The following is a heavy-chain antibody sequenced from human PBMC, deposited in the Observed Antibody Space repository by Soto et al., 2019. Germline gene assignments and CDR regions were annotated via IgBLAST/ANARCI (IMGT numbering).Heavy chain of an antibody. V-gene: IGHV3-11*01. Sequence: GGSLRLSCAASGFTFSDYYMSWIRQAPGKGLEWVSYISSSGSTIYYADSVKGRLTISRDNAKNSLYLQMNSLRAEDTAVYYCAREGESGYDYPHFDYWGQGTLVTVSS. D-gene: IGHD5-12*01. CDR3: AREGESGYDYPHFDY. J-gene: IGHJ4*02. CDR2: ISSSGSTI. CDR1: GFTFSDYY.